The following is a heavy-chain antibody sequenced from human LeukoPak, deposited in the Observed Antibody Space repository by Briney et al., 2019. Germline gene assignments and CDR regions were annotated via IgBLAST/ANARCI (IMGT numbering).Heavy chain of an antibody. CDR3: AKDSRSSSWYNPDY. CDR2: ISGSGLMT. Sequence: HPGGSLRLSCAASGFTFSDYAMTWVRQAPGKGLEWVATISGSGLMTYYADSVKGRFTVSGDNSKNTLYLQMNSLRAEDTAVYYCAKDSRSSSWYNPDYWGQGTLVTVSS. CDR1: GFTFSDYA. D-gene: IGHD6-13*01. V-gene: IGHV3-23*01. J-gene: IGHJ4*02.